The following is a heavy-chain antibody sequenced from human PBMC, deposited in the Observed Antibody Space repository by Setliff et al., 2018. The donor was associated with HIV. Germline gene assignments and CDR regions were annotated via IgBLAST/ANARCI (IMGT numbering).Heavy chain of an antibody. D-gene: IGHD6-19*01. J-gene: IGHJ4*02. CDR2: IYYIGRST. CDR1: GGSISSTSYY. Sequence: SETLSLTCTVSGGSISSTSYYWGWIRQPPGKGLEWIGAIYYIGRSTDYNASLKSRVTISIDTSKNQFSLKLNSVTAADTAMYYCARDGGSSGWYFVLGYSDYWGPGTLVTVSS. V-gene: IGHV4-39*02. CDR3: ARDGGSSGWYFVLGYSDY.